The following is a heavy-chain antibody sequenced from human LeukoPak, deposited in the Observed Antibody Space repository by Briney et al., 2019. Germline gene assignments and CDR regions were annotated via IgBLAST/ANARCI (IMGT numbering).Heavy chain of an antibody. V-gene: IGHV3-64*01. CDR3: AKDWNQYDSGTYYNSWGY. D-gene: IGHD3-10*01. CDR1: GFSFSSYP. Sequence: GGSLRLSCAASGFSFSSYPMHWVRQAPGKGLEYVSVICSNGDGIYYANSVKGRFTISRDNSKNTLYLEMKSLRTEDTAVYYCAKDWNQYDSGTYYNSWGYWGQGSLVTVSS. CDR2: ICSNGDGI. J-gene: IGHJ4*02.